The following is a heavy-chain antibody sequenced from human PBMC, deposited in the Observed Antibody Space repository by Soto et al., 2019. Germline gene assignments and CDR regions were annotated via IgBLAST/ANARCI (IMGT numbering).Heavy chain of an antibody. CDR2: IDPSDSYT. CDR1: GYSFTSYW. Sequence: PGESLKISCKVSGYSFTSYWISWVGQMPGKGREGMGRIDPSDSYTNYSPSFQGHVTISADKSISTAYLQWSSLKASDTAMYYCARHDYYGSGSSYWEYYYYGMDVWGQGTTVTVSS. D-gene: IGHD3-10*01. V-gene: IGHV5-10-1*01. CDR3: ARHDYYGSGSSYWEYYYYGMDV. J-gene: IGHJ6*02.